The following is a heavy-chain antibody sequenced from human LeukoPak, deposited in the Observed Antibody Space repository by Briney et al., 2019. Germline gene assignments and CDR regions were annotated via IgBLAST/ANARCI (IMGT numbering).Heavy chain of an antibody. CDR1: GFIFDDFG. CDR2: INWNSESI. J-gene: IGHJ6*02. V-gene: IGHV3-20*04. D-gene: IGHD2-2*02. Sequence: PGGSLRLSCVVSGFIFDDFGMSWVRQAPGKGLEWVCHINWNSESIVYADSVRGRFTISRDNAKKSLYLQMNSLRAEDTALYYCARDGGYCSSTNCYTLDVWGQGTTVTVSS. CDR3: ARDGGYCSSTNCYTLDV.